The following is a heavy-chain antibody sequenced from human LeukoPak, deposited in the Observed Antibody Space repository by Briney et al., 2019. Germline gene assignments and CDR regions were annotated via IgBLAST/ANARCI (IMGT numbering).Heavy chain of an antibody. V-gene: IGHV1-18*01. CDR1: GGTFSSYG. J-gene: IGHJ4*02. D-gene: IGHD6-19*01. CDR3: AIADIRAIASSGWYGFDY. CDR2: ISGYNGNT. Sequence: GASVKASCKASGGTFSSYGISWVRQAPGQGLEWMGWISGYNGNTNYAQKLQGRVTMTTDTSTSTAYMELKSLRSDDTAVYYCAIADIRAIASSGWYGFDYWGQGTLVTVSS.